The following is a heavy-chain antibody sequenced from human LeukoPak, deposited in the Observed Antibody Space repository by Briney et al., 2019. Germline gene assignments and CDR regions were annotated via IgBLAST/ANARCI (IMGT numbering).Heavy chain of an antibody. CDR2: VNNDGSAT. CDR3: VRATAAFDI. D-gene: IGHD5-18*01. Sequence: GGSLRLSCAASGFTFSSYWMHWVRQAPGKGLEWVSRVNNDGSATTYADSVKGRFTISRDNAKNTLYLQMNSLGADDTAVYYCVRATAAFDIWGQGTMVTVSS. V-gene: IGHV3-74*01. J-gene: IGHJ3*02. CDR1: GFTFSSYW.